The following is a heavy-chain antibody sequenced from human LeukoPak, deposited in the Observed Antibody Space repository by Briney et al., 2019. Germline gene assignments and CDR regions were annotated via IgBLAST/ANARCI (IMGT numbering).Heavy chain of an antibody. CDR1: GYTFTSYY. Sequence: ASVKVSCKASGYTFTSYYMHWVRQAPGQGLEWMGRINPSGGSKSYAQKFQGRVTMTSDMSTSTVYMELSSLRSEDTAVYYCARDPFASSSWYADRSPLYYFDYWGQGTLVTVFS. CDR3: ARDPFASSSWYADRSPLYYFDY. D-gene: IGHD6-13*01. V-gene: IGHV1-46*01. J-gene: IGHJ4*02. CDR2: INPSGGSK.